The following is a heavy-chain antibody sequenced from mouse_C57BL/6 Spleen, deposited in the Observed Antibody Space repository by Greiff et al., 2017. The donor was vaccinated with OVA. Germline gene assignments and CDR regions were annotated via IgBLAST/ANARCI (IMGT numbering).Heavy chain of an antibody. V-gene: IGHV5-6*01. CDR1: GFTFSSYG. CDR3: ARAPDAMDY. Sequence: EVQLQESGGDLVKPGGSLKLSCAASGFTFSSYGMSWVRQTPDKRLEWVATISSGGSYTYYPDSVKGRFTISRDNAKNTLYLQMSSLKSEDTAMYYCARAPDAMDYWGQGTSVTVSS. CDR2: ISSGGSYT. J-gene: IGHJ4*01.